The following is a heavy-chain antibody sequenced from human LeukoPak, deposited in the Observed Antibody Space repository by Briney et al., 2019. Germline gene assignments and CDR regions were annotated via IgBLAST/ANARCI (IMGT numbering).Heavy chain of an antibody. CDR3: ARDPPGGSGSYSNWFDP. J-gene: IGHJ5*02. V-gene: IGHV1-69*05. Sequence: VSPEASPGTFTISAISPVRQAPGRGLECMRGIIPIFGTANYAQTFQGRVTITTDESPSTAYMELTSLRSAHTAVYYRARDPPGGSGSYSNWFDPWGQGTLVTASS. CDR1: PGTFTISA. D-gene: IGHD3-10*01. CDR2: IIPIFGTA.